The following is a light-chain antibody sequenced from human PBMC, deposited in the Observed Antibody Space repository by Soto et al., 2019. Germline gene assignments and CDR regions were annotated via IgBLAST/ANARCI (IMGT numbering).Light chain of an antibody. CDR3: CSYAGSSTLYV. CDR2: EAI. J-gene: IGLJ1*01. V-gene: IGLV2-23*01. Sequence: QSALTQPASVSGSPGQSITISCTGTSSDVGNYNLVSWYQQHPGKAPKLMIYEAIKRPSGVSNRFSGSKSGNTASLTISGLQAEDEADYYCCSYAGSSTLYVFGTGTKLTVL. CDR1: SSDVGNYNL.